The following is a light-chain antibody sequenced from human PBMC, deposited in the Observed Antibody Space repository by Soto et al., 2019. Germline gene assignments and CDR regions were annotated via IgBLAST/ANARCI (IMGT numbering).Light chain of an antibody. V-gene: IGLV2-23*02. CDR2: EVT. CDR1: SRDIGTSNL. CDR3: YSFTAISTSLFV. J-gene: IGLJ1*01. Sequence: QSVLTQPASVSGSPGQSITISCTGTSRDIGTSNLVSWYQQYPGKAPKRMIYEVTKRPSGISYRFSGSKSGNTASLTISGLQPEDEADYFCYSFTAISTSLFVFGTGTKVTVL.